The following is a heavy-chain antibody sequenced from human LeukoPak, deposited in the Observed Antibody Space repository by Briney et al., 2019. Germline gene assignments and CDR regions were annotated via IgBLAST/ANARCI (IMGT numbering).Heavy chain of an antibody. D-gene: IGHD3-22*01. Sequence: SVKVSCKASGGTFSSYTISWVRQAPGQRLEWMGRIMPILGIANYAQKFQGRVTITADKSTSTAYMELSSLRSEDTAVYYCARDTYYYDSSGYHSIDYWGQGTLVTVSS. J-gene: IGHJ4*02. CDR3: ARDTYYYDSSGYHSIDY. V-gene: IGHV1-69*04. CDR1: GGTFSSYT. CDR2: IMPILGIA.